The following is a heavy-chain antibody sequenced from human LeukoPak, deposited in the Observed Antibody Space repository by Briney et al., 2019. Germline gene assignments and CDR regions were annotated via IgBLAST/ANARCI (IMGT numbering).Heavy chain of an antibody. J-gene: IGHJ4*02. CDR1: GYTLTELS. D-gene: IGHD3-22*01. V-gene: IGHV1-24*01. CDR3: ATNSPQYYDSSGYFLDY. Sequence: ASVKVSCKVSGYTLTELSMHWVRQAPGKGLEWIGGFDPEDGETIYAQKFQGRVTTTEDTSTDTAYMELSSLRSEDTAVYYCATNSPQYYDSSGYFLDYWGQGTLVTVSS. CDR2: FDPEDGET.